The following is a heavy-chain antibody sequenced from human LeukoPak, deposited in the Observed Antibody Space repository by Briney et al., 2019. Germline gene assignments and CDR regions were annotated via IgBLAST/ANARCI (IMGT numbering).Heavy chain of an antibody. J-gene: IGHJ4*02. V-gene: IGHV3-7*03. Sequence: PGGSLRLSCVASGFPFSSYWMTWVRQAPGKGLEWVANIKQDGSKKSYVDSVKGRFTISRDNSKNTLYLQMNSLRAEDTAVYYCAKSGLSCSGSYWGADYWGQGTLVTVSS. CDR2: IKQDGSKK. D-gene: IGHD1-26*01. CDR1: GFPFSSYW. CDR3: AKSGLSCSGSYWGADY.